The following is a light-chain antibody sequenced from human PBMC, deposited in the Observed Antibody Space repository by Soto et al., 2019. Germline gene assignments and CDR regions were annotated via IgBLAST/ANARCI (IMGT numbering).Light chain of an antibody. CDR2: GAS. V-gene: IGKV3-15*01. J-gene: IGKJ4*01. CDR3: EQSDSWARR. CDR1: QNVRNN. Sequence: EIVMTQPPAPLSLSPGERATLSCRASQNVRNNLAWYHQKPGQAPRLLIYGASTRATAIPARFSGGGSGTEFTLTISCLQSEDVACCECEQSDSWARRVGGGTKVDIK.